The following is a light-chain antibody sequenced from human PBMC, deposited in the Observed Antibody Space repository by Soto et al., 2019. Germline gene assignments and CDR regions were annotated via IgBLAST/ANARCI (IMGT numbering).Light chain of an antibody. J-gene: IGLJ3*02. CDR3: AAWDDSLSGWV. Sequence: QSVLTQPPSASGTPGQRVTISCSGSRSNIGSNYVYWYQQLPGTAPKLLIYRNNQRPSGVPDRFSGSKSGTSASLAISGLRSEDEADYYCAAWDDSLSGWVFGGGTQLTVL. CDR1: RSNIGSNY. V-gene: IGLV1-47*01. CDR2: RNN.